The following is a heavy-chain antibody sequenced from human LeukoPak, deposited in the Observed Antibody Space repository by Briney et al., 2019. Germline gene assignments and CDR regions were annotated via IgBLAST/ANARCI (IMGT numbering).Heavy chain of an antibody. Sequence: ASVTVSCTPSGYTFTGYYLHWVRQAPGQGPEWMGWINPNTSATMYSQKFQGRVTMTRDTSVSTGYMELRSLTSDDSAVYYCARDRVGSGWPRPYYFEFWGEGTLVSVSS. V-gene: IGHV1-2*02. CDR2: INPNTSAT. CDR3: ARDRVGSGWPRPYYFEF. D-gene: IGHD6-19*01. CDR1: GYTFTGYY. J-gene: IGHJ4*02.